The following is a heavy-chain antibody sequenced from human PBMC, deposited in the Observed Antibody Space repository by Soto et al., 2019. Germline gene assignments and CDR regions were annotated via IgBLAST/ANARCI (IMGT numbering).Heavy chain of an antibody. CDR2: IYYSGST. CDR3: VITGCRYDSGDYVELD. V-gene: IGHV4-30-4*01. J-gene: IGHJ4*02. Sequence: PSETLSLTCTVSGGSISSGDYFWSWIRQPPGKSLEWIGYIYYSGSTYYNPSLKSRVTISVDTSKNQFSLKLRSVTAADTAVYYCVITGCRYDSGDYVELDWGQGTLVTVSS. D-gene: IGHD4-17*01. CDR1: GGSISSGDYF.